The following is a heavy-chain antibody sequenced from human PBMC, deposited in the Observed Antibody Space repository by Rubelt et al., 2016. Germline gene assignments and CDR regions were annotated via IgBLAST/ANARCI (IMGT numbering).Heavy chain of an antibody. CDR2: ISGSGIST. CDR1: GFTFSSYA. Sequence: EVQLLESGGGLVQPGGSLRLSCAASGFTFSSYAMSWVRQAPGKGLEWVASISGSGISTYYADSVKGRFPISRDNSKNTLYRKRESLRAEETAVFYCAKCNVGGSIYDAFDIWGQGTMVTVSS. J-gene: IGHJ3*02. V-gene: IGHV3-23*01. CDR3: AKCNVGGSIYDAFDI. D-gene: IGHD5/OR15-5a*01.